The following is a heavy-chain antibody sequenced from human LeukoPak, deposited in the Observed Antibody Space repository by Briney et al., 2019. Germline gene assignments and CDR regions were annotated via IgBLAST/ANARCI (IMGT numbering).Heavy chain of an antibody. D-gene: IGHD4-17*01. CDR3: AKDRTLISYYGGNYAFQH. J-gene: IGHJ1*01. CDR1: GFTFSSYA. Sequence: RAGGSLRLSCAASGFTFSSYAMSWVRQAPGKGLEWVSAISGSGGSTYYADSVKGRFTISRDNSKNTLYLQMNSLRAEDTAVYYCAKDRTLISYYGGNYAFQHWGQGTLVTVSS. V-gene: IGHV3-23*01. CDR2: ISGSGGST.